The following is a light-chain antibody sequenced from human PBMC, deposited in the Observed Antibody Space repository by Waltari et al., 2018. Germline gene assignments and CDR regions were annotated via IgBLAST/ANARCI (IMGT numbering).Light chain of an antibody. Sequence: DIQMTQAPSSLSACVGDRVSISCQASRDIKNFLNWYQQKPGKAPKLLIYDASNLEIGVPSRFSGRGSGTHFTFTISSLQPEDVATYYCQQYDDFPPYIFGQGTKVDIK. J-gene: IGKJ2*01. CDR2: DAS. CDR3: QQYDDFPPYI. CDR1: RDIKNF. V-gene: IGKV1-33*01.